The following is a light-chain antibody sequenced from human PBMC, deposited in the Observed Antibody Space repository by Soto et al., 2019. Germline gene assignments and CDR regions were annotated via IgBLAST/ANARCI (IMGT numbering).Light chain of an antibody. Sequence: AIQLTQSPSSLSASVGDRVAITCRASQGINNALAWYQQKPGQAPKLLIYGASNLKSGVPSRFSGSRFGTDFTLTLSSLQPEDFATFYCQQFNSYPLTFGGGTKEEIK. CDR2: GAS. J-gene: IGKJ4*01. CDR1: QGINNA. V-gene: IGKV1-13*02. CDR3: QQFNSYPLT.